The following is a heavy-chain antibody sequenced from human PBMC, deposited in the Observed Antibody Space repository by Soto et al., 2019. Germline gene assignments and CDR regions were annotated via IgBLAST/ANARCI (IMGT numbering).Heavy chain of an antibody. Sequence: ETLSLTCTVSGGSISSSSYYWGWIRQPPGKGLEWVSAISGSSGSTYYADSVQGRFTTSRDNSKNTLYLQMNSLRAEDTATYYCVKGSGSARPYYFDYWGQGSLVTVSS. J-gene: IGHJ4*02. V-gene: IGHV3-23*01. CDR1: GGSISSSSYY. D-gene: IGHD2-2*01. CDR3: VKGSGSARPYYFDY. CDR2: ISGSSGST.